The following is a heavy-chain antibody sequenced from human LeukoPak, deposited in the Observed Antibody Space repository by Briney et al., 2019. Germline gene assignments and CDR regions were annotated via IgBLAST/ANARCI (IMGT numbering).Heavy chain of an antibody. Sequence: GGSLRLSCAASGFTFDDYAMHWVRQAPGKGLEWVSGISWNSGSIGYADSVKGRFTISRDNAKNSLYLQMNSLRAEDRALYYCAKDTATVLSGAYDIWGQGTMVTVSS. CDR3: AKDTATVLSGAYDI. V-gene: IGHV3-9*01. CDR2: ISWNSGSI. J-gene: IGHJ3*02. CDR1: GFTFDDYA. D-gene: IGHD5-18*01.